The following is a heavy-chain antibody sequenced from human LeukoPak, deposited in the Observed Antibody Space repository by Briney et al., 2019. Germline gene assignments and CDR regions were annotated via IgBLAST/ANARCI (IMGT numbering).Heavy chain of an antibody. D-gene: IGHD6-19*01. V-gene: IGHV1-69*04. J-gene: IGHJ4*02. CDR1: GGTFSSYA. CDR2: IIPIFGIA. CDR3: ARVLAVADVFDY. Sequence: SVKVSCKASGGTFSSYAISWVRQAPGQGLEWMGRIIPIFGIANYAQKLQGRVTMTTDTSTSTAYMELRSLRSDDTAVYYCARVLAVADVFDYWGQGTLVTVSS.